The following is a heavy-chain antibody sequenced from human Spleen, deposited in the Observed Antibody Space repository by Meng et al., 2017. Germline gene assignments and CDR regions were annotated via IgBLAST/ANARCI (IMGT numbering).Heavy chain of an antibody. CDR3: ARGYGLVLDYDILTGYSAPGAFDI. Sequence: GESLKISCAGSGFSFSSYSMNWVRQAPGKGLEWVSSICSSSTYIYYADSVKGRFTISRDNAKNSLYLQMNSLRAEDTAVYYCARGYGLVLDYDILTGYSAPGAFDIWGQGTMVTVSS. J-gene: IGHJ3*02. CDR2: ICSSSTYI. CDR1: GFSFSSYS. D-gene: IGHD3-9*01. V-gene: IGHV3-21*04.